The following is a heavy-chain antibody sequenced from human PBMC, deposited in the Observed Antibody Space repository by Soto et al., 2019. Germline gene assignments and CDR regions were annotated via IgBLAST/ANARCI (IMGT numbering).Heavy chain of an antibody. CDR1: GYTFTSYA. D-gene: IGHD3-22*01. J-gene: IGHJ4*02. V-gene: IGHV1-3*05. CDR3: ARGSGYYYWDDY. Sequence: QVQLGQCGAEEKKPGASVKVSCKASGYTFTSYAMHWVRQDPGQRLEWMGWINAGNGNTKYSQKFQGRATITRDTSVITDYMELSSLRSEDTAVYYCARGSGYYYWDDYRGQGTLVTVSS. CDR2: INAGNGNT.